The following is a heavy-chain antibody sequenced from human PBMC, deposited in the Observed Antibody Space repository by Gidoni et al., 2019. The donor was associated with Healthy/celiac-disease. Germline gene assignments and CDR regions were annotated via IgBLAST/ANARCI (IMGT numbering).Heavy chain of an antibody. D-gene: IGHD5-12*01. CDR2: INPNSGGT. V-gene: IGHV1-2*04. J-gene: IGHJ4*02. Sequence: QVQLVQSGAEVKKPGASVQVSCKASGYTFTGYYMNWVRQAHGQGLEWMGWINPNSGGTNYAQKFQGWVTMTRDTSISTAYMELSRLRSDDTAVYYCARANGGYDPIFDYWGQGTLVTVSS. CDR3: ARANGGYDPIFDY. CDR1: GYTFTGYY.